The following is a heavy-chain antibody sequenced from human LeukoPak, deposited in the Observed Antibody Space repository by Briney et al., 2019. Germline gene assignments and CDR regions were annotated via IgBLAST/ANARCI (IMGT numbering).Heavy chain of an antibody. CDR3: AKARTVFTDAFDV. J-gene: IGHJ3*01. Sequence: GGSLRLSCAASGFTFDDYVMHWVRQAPGKGLEWVSGISWNSANRDYADSVRGRFTISRDSAKNSLYLQMSSLTPEDTAFYYCAKARTVFTDAFDVWGQGTMVTVSS. V-gene: IGHV3-9*01. D-gene: IGHD1-14*01. CDR1: GFTFDDYV. CDR2: ISWNSANR.